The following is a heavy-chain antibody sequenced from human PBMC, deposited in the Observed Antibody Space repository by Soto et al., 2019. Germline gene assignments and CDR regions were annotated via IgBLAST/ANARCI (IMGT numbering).Heavy chain of an antibody. J-gene: IGHJ5*02. CDR1: GYTFTSYA. CDR3: AREMGNWNDGWFDP. D-gene: IGHD1-1*01. V-gene: IGHV1-3*01. Sequence: GASVKVSCKASGYTFTSYAMHWVRQAPGQRLEWMGWINAGNGNTKFSQKFQGRVTLTRDTSATTAYMELSSLRSEDTAVYYCAREMGNWNDGWFDPWGQGTLVTAPQ. CDR2: INAGNGNT.